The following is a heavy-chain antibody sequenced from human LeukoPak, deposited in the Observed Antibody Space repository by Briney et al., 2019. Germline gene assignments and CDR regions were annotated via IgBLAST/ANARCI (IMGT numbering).Heavy chain of an antibody. J-gene: IGHJ4*02. D-gene: IGHD2-8*02. V-gene: IGHV3-74*01. CDR2: INPGGTYT. Sequence: GGPRRLSLAASGFTFISCWVHWLPQFPGRGLLGISLINPGGTYTSYADSVKGRLTISRDNAKNTLYLQMNNLGAEDTAVYYCARDLVLVDTPGDDFDYWGQGTLVTVSS. CDR3: ARDLVLVDTPGDDFDY. CDR1: GFTFISCW.